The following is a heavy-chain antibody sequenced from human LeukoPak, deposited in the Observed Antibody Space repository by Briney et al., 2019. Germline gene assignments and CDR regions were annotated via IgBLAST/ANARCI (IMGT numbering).Heavy chain of an antibody. CDR3: AAYSSGWYGDAFDI. Sequence: SETLSLTCAVSGGSISSGGYSWSWIRQPPGKGLQWIGYIYHSGSTNYNPSLKSRVTISVDTSKNQFSLKLSSVTAADTAVYYCAAYSSGWYGDAFDIWGQGTMVTVSS. D-gene: IGHD6-19*01. V-gene: IGHV4-30-2*01. CDR2: IYHSGST. CDR1: GGSISSGGYS. J-gene: IGHJ3*02.